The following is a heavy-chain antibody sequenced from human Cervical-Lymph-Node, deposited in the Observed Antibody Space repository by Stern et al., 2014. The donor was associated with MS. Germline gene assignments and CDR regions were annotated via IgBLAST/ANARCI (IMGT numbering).Heavy chain of an antibody. J-gene: IGHJ6*02. CDR2: IYTIGYT. CDR3: ARAPMYDFSSAITMDV. V-gene: IGHV4-61*02. D-gene: IGHD3-3*01. CDR1: GGSISSGNFH. Sequence: QVQLQESGPGLVKPSQTLSLTCTVSGGSISSGNFHWSWIRQPAGKGLEWIGRIYTIGYTDYNPSLKSRVTISVDTSKNQVSLKLRSVSAADTAVYYCARAPMYDFSSAITMDVWGQGTTVTVSS.